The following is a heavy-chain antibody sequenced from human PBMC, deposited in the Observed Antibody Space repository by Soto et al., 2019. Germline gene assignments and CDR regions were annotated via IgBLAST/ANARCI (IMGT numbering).Heavy chain of an antibody. Sequence: PGESLKISCKGSGYSFTSYWIGWVRQMPGKGLEWMGIIYPGDSDTRYSPSFQGQVTISADKSISTAYLQWSSLKASDTAMYYCARLIAVAGTELLGWFDPWGQGTLVTVSS. CDR2: IYPGDSDT. CDR3: ARLIAVAGTELLGWFDP. D-gene: IGHD6-19*01. V-gene: IGHV5-51*01. J-gene: IGHJ5*02. CDR1: GYSFTSYW.